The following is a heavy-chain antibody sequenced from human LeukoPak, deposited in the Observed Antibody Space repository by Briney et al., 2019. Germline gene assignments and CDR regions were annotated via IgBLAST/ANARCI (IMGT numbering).Heavy chain of an antibody. CDR2: IYPGDSDA. V-gene: IGHV5-51*01. D-gene: IGHD3-10*01. J-gene: IGHJ3*02. Sequence: GESLKISCKGSGYTFTTYWIGWVRQMPGKGLEWMGIIYPGDSDARYSPSFQGQVTISADKSISTAYLQWSSLKASGTAMYYCASQFYYGSGSYYRDAFDIWGQGTMVTVSS. CDR1: GYTFTTYW. CDR3: ASQFYYGSGSYYRDAFDI.